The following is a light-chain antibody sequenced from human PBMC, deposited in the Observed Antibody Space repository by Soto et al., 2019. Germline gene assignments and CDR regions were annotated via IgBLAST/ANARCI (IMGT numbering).Light chain of an antibody. V-gene: IGKV3-20*01. CDR1: QSVDSN. J-gene: IGKJ5*01. CDR3: QQYGSSPWT. CDR2: GTS. Sequence: EIVLTQSPAPLSLSPGARATLSCRASQSVDSNLAWYQQKPGQAPRLLIYGTSSRATGIPDRFSGSGSGTDFTLTVSRLEPEDFAVYYCQQYGSSPWTFGQGTRLEIK.